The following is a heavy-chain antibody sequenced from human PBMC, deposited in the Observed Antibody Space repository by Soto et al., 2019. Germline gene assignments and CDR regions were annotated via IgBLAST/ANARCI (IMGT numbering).Heavy chain of an antibody. Sequence: ASVKLCCKASGYTFTGYYMHWVRQAPGQGLEWMGWINPNSGGTNDAQKFHGWVTMTRDTSISTAYMELSRLRSDDTAAYYCARDRSDYGDFTPGIDYSYGMDVWGQGYTVIVSS. CDR3: ARDRSDYGDFTPGIDYSYGMDV. D-gene: IGHD4-17*01. CDR2: INPNSGGT. V-gene: IGHV1-2*04. CDR1: GYTFTGYY. J-gene: IGHJ6*02.